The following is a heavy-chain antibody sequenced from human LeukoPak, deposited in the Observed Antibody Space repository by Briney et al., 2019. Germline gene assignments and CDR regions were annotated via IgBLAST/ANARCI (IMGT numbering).Heavy chain of an antibody. J-gene: IGHJ4*02. Sequence: ETLSLTCAVYGGSFSGYYWSWIRQPPGKGLEWIGEINHSGSANYNPSLKSRVTISLDTSKNQFSLKLSSVTAADTAVYYCARGQGTVTTHWGQGTLVTVSS. CDR3: ARGQGTVTTH. CDR1: GGSFSGYY. D-gene: IGHD4-17*01. V-gene: IGHV4-34*01. CDR2: INHSGSA.